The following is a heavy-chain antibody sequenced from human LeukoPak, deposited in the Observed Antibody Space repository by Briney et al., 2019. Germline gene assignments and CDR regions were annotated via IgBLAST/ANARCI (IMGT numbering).Heavy chain of an antibody. D-gene: IGHD3-16*01. Sequence: SETLSLTCTVSGYSISSGYYWGWIRQPPGKGLEWIGSIYHSGSTYYNPSLKSRVTISVDTSKNQFSLKLSSVTAADTAVYYCARERVMESSFDIWGQGTMVTVSS. CDR3: ARERVMESSFDI. CDR1: GYSISSGYY. J-gene: IGHJ3*02. V-gene: IGHV4-38-2*02. CDR2: IYHSGST.